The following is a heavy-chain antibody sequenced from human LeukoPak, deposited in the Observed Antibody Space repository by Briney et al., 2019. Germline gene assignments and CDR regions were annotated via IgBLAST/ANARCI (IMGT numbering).Heavy chain of an antibody. Sequence: ASVKVSCKASGYTFTSYDIDWVRQATGQGLEWMGWMNPNSGNTGYAQKFQGRVTITRNTSISTAYMELSSLRSEDTAVYYCARGQGQPRRDYYYYYMDVWGKGTTVTVSS. CDR2: MNPNSGNT. J-gene: IGHJ6*03. CDR1: GYTFTSYD. D-gene: IGHD6-13*01. V-gene: IGHV1-8*03. CDR3: ARGQGQPRRDYYYYYMDV.